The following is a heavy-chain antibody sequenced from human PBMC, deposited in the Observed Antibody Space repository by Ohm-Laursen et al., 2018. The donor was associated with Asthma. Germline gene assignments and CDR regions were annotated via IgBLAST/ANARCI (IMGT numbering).Heavy chain of an antibody. V-gene: IGHV4-59*02. CDR1: GGSVSGYD. J-gene: IGHJ4*02. CDR3: ARLDWVRSMFDS. CDR2: IQSSGGA. Sequence: GTLSLTCVVSGGSVSGYDWSWVRQAPGRELEWIAYIQSSGGANYNPSLQSRVTLSLDTSKNQVSLRPSSVTAADTALYFCARLDWVRSMFDSWGPGIQVLVSS. D-gene: IGHD3-9*01.